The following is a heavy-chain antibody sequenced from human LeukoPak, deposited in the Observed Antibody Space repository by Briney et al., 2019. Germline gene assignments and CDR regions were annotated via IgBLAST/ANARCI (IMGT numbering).Heavy chain of an antibody. Sequence: SETLSLTCAVYGGSFSGYYWSWIRQPPGKGLEWIGEINHSGSTNYNPSLKSRVTISVDTSKNQFSLKLSSVTAADTAVYYWARTRAVTPLLHRYSDLWGRGPLVTVSS. J-gene: IGHJ2*01. CDR2: INHSGST. D-gene: IGHD4-17*01. CDR3: ARTRAVTPLLHRYSDL. CDR1: GGSFSGYY. V-gene: IGHV4-34*01.